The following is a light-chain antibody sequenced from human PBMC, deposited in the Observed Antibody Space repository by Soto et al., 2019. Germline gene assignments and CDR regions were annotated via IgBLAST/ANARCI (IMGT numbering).Light chain of an antibody. V-gene: IGLV2-14*01. CDR2: DVS. J-gene: IGLJ2*01. CDR1: SGDIGDYKY. Sequence: QSVLTQPAAVSGSPGQSITISCTGSSGDIGDYKYVSWYKQHPGKAPKLMIYDVSNRPSGVSNRFSASKSGNTASLTISGLQAEDEADYYCSSYTSTNVVIFGGGTKHTVL. CDR3: SSYTSTNVVI.